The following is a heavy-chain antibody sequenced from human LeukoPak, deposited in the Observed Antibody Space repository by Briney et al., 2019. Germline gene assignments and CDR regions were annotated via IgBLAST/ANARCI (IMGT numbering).Heavy chain of an antibody. V-gene: IGHV3-23*01. CDR3: AKTTDTAINYYMDV. Sequence: GGSLRLSCAASGFTFSSYAMSWVRQAPGKGLEWVSGISGSGGSTYYADSEKGRFTISRDNSKNTLYLQMNSLRAEDTAVYYCAKTTDTAINYYMDVWGKGTTVTVSS. D-gene: IGHD5-18*01. CDR1: GFTFSSYA. J-gene: IGHJ6*03. CDR2: ISGSGGST.